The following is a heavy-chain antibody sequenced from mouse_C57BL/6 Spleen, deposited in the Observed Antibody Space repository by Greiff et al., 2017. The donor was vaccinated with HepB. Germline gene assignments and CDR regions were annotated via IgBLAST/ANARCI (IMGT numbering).Heavy chain of an antibody. V-gene: IGHV1-53*01. CDR3: ARSPTYYYGSSSFAY. J-gene: IGHJ3*01. CDR2: INPSNGGT. D-gene: IGHD1-1*01. Sequence: VQLQQPGTELVKPGASVKLSCKASGYTFTSYWMHWVKQRPGQGLEWIGNINPSNGGTNYNEKFKSKATLTVDKSSSTAYMQLSSLTSEDSAVYYCARSPTYYYGSSSFAYWGQGTLVTVSA. CDR1: GYTFTSYW.